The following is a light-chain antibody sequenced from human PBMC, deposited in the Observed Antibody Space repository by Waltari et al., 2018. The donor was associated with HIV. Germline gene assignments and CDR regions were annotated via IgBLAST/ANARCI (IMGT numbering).Light chain of an antibody. Sequence: QSALTQPASVSGSPGQSITISCTGTSSDVGGYNYFSWYQQHPGKAPKLMIYDVSNRPSGVSNRFSGSKSGNTTSLTISGLQAEDEADYYCSSYTSSSTLEVFGGGTKLTVL. CDR2: DVS. CDR3: SSYTSSSTLEV. V-gene: IGLV2-14*03. J-gene: IGLJ2*01. CDR1: SSDVGGYNY.